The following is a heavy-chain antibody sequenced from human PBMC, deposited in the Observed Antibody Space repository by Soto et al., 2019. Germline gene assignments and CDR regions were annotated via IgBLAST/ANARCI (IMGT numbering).Heavy chain of an antibody. D-gene: IGHD3-10*01. CDR2: IIPILGIA. Sequence: QVQLVQSGAEVKKPGSSVKVSCKASGGTFSSYTISWVRQAPGQGLEWMGRIIPILGIANYAQKFQGRVTITADKSTRTAYMELSSLRSEDTAVYYCARAIRVRGVINYYYGMDVWGQGTTVTVSS. CDR3: ARAIRVRGVINYYYGMDV. J-gene: IGHJ6*02. CDR1: GGTFSSYT. V-gene: IGHV1-69*02.